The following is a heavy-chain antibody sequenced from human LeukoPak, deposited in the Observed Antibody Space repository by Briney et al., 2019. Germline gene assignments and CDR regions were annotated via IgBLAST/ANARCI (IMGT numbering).Heavy chain of an antibody. Sequence: GGSLRLSCAAPGFTFNSYGMSWVHQAPGKGLEWVSAISGSGDSTDYANSVKGRFTISRDNSKDTLYLQMNSLRAEDTAVYFCAGSSRGDYWGQGTLVTVSS. V-gene: IGHV3-23*01. CDR1: GFTFNSYG. J-gene: IGHJ4*02. CDR3: AGSSRGDY. CDR2: ISGSGDST. D-gene: IGHD6-13*01.